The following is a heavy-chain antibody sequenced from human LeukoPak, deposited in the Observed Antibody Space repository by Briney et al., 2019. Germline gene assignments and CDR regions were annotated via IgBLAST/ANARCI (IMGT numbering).Heavy chain of an antibody. CDR1: GYTFTGYY. CDR2: ISAYNGNT. D-gene: IGHD3-10*01. Sequence: ASVKVSCKASGYTFTGYYMHWVRQAPGQGLEWMGWISAYNGNTNYAQKLQGRVTMTTDTSTSTAYMELRSLRSDDTAVYYCARLKAALWFGESLGPFDYWGQGTLVTASS. V-gene: IGHV1-18*04. J-gene: IGHJ4*02. CDR3: ARLKAALWFGESLGPFDY.